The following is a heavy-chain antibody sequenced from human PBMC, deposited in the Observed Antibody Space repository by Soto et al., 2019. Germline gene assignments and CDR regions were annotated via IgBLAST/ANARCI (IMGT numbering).Heavy chain of an antibody. CDR3: AKGSSASRPYYFDH. J-gene: IGHJ4*02. CDR2: ITDSGGNT. D-gene: IGHD6-19*01. V-gene: IGHV3-23*01. CDR1: GFSFSNYA. Sequence: GSLRLSCAASGFSFSNYAMSWVRQAPGRGLEWVSGITDSGGNTYHADSVKGRLTISRDNSKTTLYLQMSSLRADDTAVYYCAKGSSASRPYYFDHWGQGMLVTVSS.